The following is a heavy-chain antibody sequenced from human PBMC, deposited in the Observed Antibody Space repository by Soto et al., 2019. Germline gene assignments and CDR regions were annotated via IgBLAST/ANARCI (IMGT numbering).Heavy chain of an antibody. D-gene: IGHD1-1*01. J-gene: IGHJ6*02. CDR3: AKDDHWYGMDV. CDR1: GLTFGSFF. CDR2: INKNGSTT. Sequence: GGSLSLSCAASGLTFGSFFMNWVRQAPGKGLEWVSDINKNGSTTHYADSVRGRFTISSDYSRNTLYLQMNSLSAEETVLYYGAKDDHWYGMDVWGQGTQVTVSS. V-gene: IGHV3-23*01.